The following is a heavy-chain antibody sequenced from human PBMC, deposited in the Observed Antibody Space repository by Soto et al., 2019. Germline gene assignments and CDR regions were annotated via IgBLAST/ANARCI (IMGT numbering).Heavy chain of an antibody. CDR2: IWYDGSNK. CDR3: AREGAVTRIRADFGVLDY. CDR1: GFTFSSYG. V-gene: IGHV3-33*01. J-gene: IGHJ4*02. D-gene: IGHD3-3*01. Sequence: QVQLVESGGGVVQPGRSLRLSCAASGFTFSSYGMHWVRQAPGKGLEWVAVIWYDGSNKYYADSVKGRFTISRDNSKNTLYLQMNSLRAEDTAVYYCAREGAVTRIRADFGVLDYWGQGTLVTVSS.